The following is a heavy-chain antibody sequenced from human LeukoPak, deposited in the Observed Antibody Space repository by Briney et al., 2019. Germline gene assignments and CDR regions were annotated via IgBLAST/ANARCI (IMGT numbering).Heavy chain of an antibody. Sequence: SVKGSCKASGGTFSSYAISWVRQAPGQGLEWMGGIIPIFGTANYAQKFQGRVTITADESTSTAYMDLRSLRSDDTAVYYCARVAYSSGPFDYWGQGTLVTVSS. V-gene: IGHV1-69*13. J-gene: IGHJ4*02. CDR1: GGTFSSYA. CDR2: IIPIFGTA. D-gene: IGHD6-19*01. CDR3: ARVAYSSGPFDY.